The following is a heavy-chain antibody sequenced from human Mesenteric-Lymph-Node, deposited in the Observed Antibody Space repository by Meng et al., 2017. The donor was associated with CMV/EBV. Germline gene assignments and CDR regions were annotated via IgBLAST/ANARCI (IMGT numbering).Heavy chain of an antibody. Sequence: FTGYYMHWVRQAPGQGLEWMGWINPDSSDTNYAQKFQGRVTMTRDTSISTAYMELGRLRSDDTAVYYCARVRGPRYDFWSGYYLYWGQGTLVTVSS. CDR3: ARVRGPRYDFWSGYYLY. CDR1: FTGYY. D-gene: IGHD3-3*01. V-gene: IGHV1-2*02. J-gene: IGHJ4*02. CDR2: INPDSSDT.